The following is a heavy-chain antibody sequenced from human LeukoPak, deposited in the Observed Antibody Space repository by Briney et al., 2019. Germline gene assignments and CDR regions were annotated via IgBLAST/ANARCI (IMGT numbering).Heavy chain of an antibody. V-gene: IGHV3-9*01. CDR3: VRVEENSYGYAYYGMGV. CDR2: INWNSGSI. Sequence: GGSLRLSCAASGFTFNDYAMHWVRQAPGKGLEWVSGINWNSGSIGYADSVKGRFTISRDNSKKSLYLQMNSLKADDPALYHCVRVEENSYGYAYYGMGVWGQGTTVTVSS. J-gene: IGHJ6*02. CDR1: GFTFNDYA. D-gene: IGHD5-18*01.